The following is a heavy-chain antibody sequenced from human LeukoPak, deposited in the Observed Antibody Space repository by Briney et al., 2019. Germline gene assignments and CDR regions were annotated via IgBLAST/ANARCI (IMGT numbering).Heavy chain of an antibody. D-gene: IGHD2-8*01. J-gene: IGHJ4*02. V-gene: IGHV4-30-2*01. CDR2: IYHSGST. CDR3: AGFRMGSFDY. CDR1: GGSISSGGYS. Sequence: TLSLTCAVSGGSISSGGYSWSWIRQPPGKGLEWIGYIYHSGSTYYNPSLKSRVTISVDRSKNQFSLKLSSVTAADTAVYYCAGFRMGSFDYWGQGTLVTVSS.